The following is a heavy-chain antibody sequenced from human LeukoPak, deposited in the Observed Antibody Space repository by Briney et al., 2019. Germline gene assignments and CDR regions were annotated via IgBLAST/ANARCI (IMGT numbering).Heavy chain of an antibody. CDR1: GFTFSSYA. CDR2: ISSGGGST. J-gene: IGHJ5*02. Sequence: GGSPRLSCAASGFTFSSYAMSWVRQAPGKGLEWVSSISSGGGSTYYADSVKGRFTISRDNSKNTLYLQMNSLRAEDAAVYYCAKDRTGNYVAWFDPWGQGTLVTVSS. V-gene: IGHV3-23*01. D-gene: IGHD4-11*01. CDR3: AKDRTGNYVAWFDP.